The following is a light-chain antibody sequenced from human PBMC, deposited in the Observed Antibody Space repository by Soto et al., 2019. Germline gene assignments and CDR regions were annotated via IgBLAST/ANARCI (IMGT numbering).Light chain of an antibody. J-gene: IGKJ2*01. V-gene: IGKV1-5*01. CDR1: QSISNW. CDR2: DAS. CDR3: QQSKSYPYT. Sequence: DIQMTQSPSTLSASVGDRVTITCRASQSISNWLAWYQQKPGIAPKLLIYDASSLESGVPSRLSGSGSGTEITLTISSLQPDDFATYYCQQSKSYPYTLSQGTKVDNK.